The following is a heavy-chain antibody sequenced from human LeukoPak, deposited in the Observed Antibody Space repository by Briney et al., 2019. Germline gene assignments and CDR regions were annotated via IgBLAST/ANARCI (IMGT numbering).Heavy chain of an antibody. V-gene: IGHV4-30-4*01. CDR2: IYYSGST. CDR1: GGSISSGDYY. D-gene: IGHD7-27*01. CDR3: ARDLSGYGMDV. J-gene: IGHJ6*02. Sequence: SETLSLTCTVPGGSISSGDYYWSWIRQPPGKGLEWIGYIYYSGSTYYNPSLKSRVTISVDTSKNQFSLKLRSVTAADTAVYYCARDLSGYGMDVWGQGTTVTVSS.